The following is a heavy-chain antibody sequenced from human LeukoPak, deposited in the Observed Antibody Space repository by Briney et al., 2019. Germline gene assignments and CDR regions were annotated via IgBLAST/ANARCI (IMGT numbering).Heavy chain of an antibody. V-gene: IGHV3-48*03. CDR2: ISSCGSTI. J-gene: IGHJ6*03. D-gene: IGHD4-17*01. CDR1: GFPFSSYE. CDR3: ARDASSDYGDFYYYVDV. Sequence: GGPLTLSCAPCGFPFSSYEMNWVRQAPGKGGEWVSYISSCGSTIHHADSVKGRFPISRDNAKNSLYLQMNSLRAEDTAVYYCARDASSDYGDFYYYVDVWGKGTTVTVSS.